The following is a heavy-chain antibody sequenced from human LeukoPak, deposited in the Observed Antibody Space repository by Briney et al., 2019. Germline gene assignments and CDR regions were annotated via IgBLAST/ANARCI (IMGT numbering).Heavy chain of an antibody. CDR2: INHSGST. CDR1: GGSFSGYY. Sequence: SETLSLTCAVYGGSFSGYYWSWIRQPPGKGLEWIGEINHSGSTNYNPSLKSRVTISVDTSKNQFSLKLSSVTAADTAVYYCARIAGSYDILTGYLDYWGQGTLVTVSS. CDR3: ARIAGSYDILTGYLDY. V-gene: IGHV4-34*01. D-gene: IGHD3-9*01. J-gene: IGHJ4*02.